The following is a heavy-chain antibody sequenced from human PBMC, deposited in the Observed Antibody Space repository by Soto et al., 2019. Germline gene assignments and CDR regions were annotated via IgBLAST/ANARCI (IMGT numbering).Heavy chain of an antibody. CDR2: IIPIFGTA. CDR1: GGTFSRFA. Sequence: QVQLVQSGAEVKKPGSSVKVSCKASGGTFSRFAISWVRQAPGQGLEWMGGIIPIFGTANYAQKLQGRVTMTTDTSTSTAYMELRSLRSDDTAVYYCARPAYSSSWSYYYYGMDVWGQGTTVTVSS. D-gene: IGHD6-13*01. V-gene: IGHV1-69*05. CDR3: ARPAYSSSWSYYYYGMDV. J-gene: IGHJ6*02.